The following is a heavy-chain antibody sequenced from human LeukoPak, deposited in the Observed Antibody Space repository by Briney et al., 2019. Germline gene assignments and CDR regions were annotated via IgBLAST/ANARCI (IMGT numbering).Heavy chain of an antibody. V-gene: IGHV4-4*07. Sequence: SETLSLTCTVSGGSISSYYWGWIRQPAGKGLEWIGRVSNSATTNYNPSLKTRVSMAVDTSNNQLSMTLSSVTAADTALYYCARGRYHFEDWGQGTLVTVSS. CDR2: VSNSATT. CDR3: ARGRYHFED. D-gene: IGHD2-2*02. J-gene: IGHJ4*02. CDR1: GGSISSYY.